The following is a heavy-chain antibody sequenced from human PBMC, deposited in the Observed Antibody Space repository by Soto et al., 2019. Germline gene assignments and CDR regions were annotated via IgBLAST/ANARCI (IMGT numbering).Heavy chain of an antibody. D-gene: IGHD6-19*01. CDR3: TRIPQIAVAGTRFGYFDL. Sequence: QVQLEESGGGVVQPGRSLRLSCAASGCTFSSYGMHWVRQAPGKGLEWVAVIWYDGSNKYYADSVKGRFTISRDNSKNTLYLQMNSLGAEDTAVYYCTRIPQIAVAGTRFGYFDLWGRGTLVTVSS. CDR2: IWYDGSNK. V-gene: IGHV3-33*01. J-gene: IGHJ2*01. CDR1: GCTFSSYG.